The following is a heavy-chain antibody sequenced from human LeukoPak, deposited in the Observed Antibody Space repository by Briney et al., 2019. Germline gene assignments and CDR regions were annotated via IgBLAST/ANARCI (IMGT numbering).Heavy chain of an antibody. J-gene: IGHJ6*02. CDR3: AREGHGYSGYDFEDPLYYYYGMDV. CDR1: GFTVSYNY. V-gene: IGHV3-53*01. D-gene: IGHD5-12*01. CDR2: IYSGGKT. Sequence: GGSLRLSCAVSGFTVSYNYMNWVRQAPGKGVEWVSIIYSGGKTYYADSVRRRFPISRDTSKTTLYLQMNSLRAEDTAVYYCAREGHGYSGYDFEDPLYYYYGMDVWGQGTTVTVSS.